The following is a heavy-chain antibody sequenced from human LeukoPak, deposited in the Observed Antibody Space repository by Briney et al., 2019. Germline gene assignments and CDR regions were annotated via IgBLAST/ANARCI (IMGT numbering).Heavy chain of an antibody. V-gene: IGHV1-69*06. CDR3: ARTIVRGAYMDSFDY. CDR1: GGTFSSYA. CDR2: IIPIFGTA. Sequence: SVKVSCKASGGTFSSYAISWVRQAPGQGLEWMGGIIPIFGTANYAQKFQGRVTITADKSTSTAYMELSSLRSEDTAVYYCARTIVRGAYMDSFDYWGQGTLVTVSS. D-gene: IGHD3-10*01. J-gene: IGHJ4*02.